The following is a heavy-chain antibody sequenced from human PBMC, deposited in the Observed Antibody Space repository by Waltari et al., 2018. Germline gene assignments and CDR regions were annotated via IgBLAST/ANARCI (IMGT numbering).Heavy chain of an antibody. CDR2: ISSSGSTI. Sequence: EVQLVESGGGLVQHGGSLRLTCAASGFTFSSYEMNWVRQAPGKGLEWVSYISSSGSTIYYADSVKGRFTISRDNAKNSLYLQMNSLRAEDTAVYYCATAGYYYGMDVWGQGTTVTVSS. J-gene: IGHJ6*02. CDR1: GFTFSSYE. CDR3: ATAGYYYGMDV. V-gene: IGHV3-48*03.